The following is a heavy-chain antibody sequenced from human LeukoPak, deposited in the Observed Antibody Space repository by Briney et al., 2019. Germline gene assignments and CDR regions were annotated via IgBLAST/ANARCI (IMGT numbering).Heavy chain of an antibody. CDR1: GYSISSGYY. V-gene: IGHV4-38-2*02. D-gene: IGHD3-10*01. Sequence: SETLSLTCTVSGYSISSGYYWGWIRQPPGKGLEWIGSINYSGSTYYNPSLKSRITISVDTSKNQFSLKLSSVTAADTAVYYCARDLRTYNGSGTFDYWGQGALVIVSP. CDR2: INYSGST. CDR3: ARDLRTYNGSGTFDY. J-gene: IGHJ4*02.